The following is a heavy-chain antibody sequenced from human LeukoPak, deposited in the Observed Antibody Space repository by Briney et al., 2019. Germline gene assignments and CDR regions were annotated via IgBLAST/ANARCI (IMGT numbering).Heavy chain of an antibody. CDR2: IRSKAYGGTT. Sequence: GRSLRLSCAASGFTFSSYAMHWVRQAPGKGLEWVGFIRSKAYGGTTEYAASVKGRFTISRDDSKSIAYLQMNSLKTEDTAVYYCTRDLSGRWYYFDYWGQGTLVTVSS. CDR1: GFTFSSYA. V-gene: IGHV3-49*04. CDR3: TRDLSGRWYYFDY. D-gene: IGHD3-3*01. J-gene: IGHJ4*02.